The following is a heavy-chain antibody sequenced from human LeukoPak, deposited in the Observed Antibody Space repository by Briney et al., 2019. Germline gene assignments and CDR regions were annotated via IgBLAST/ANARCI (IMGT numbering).Heavy chain of an antibody. J-gene: IGHJ3*02. CDR3: ARARDSYSTDAFDI. D-gene: IGHD5-24*01. Sequence: SETLSLTCTVSGGSISSYYWSWIRQPPGKGLEWIGYIYYSGSTNYNPSLKSRVTISVDTSKNQFSLKLSSVTAADTAVYYCARARDSYSTDAFDIWGQGTMVTVSS. CDR2: IYYSGST. CDR1: GGSISSYY. V-gene: IGHV4-59*01.